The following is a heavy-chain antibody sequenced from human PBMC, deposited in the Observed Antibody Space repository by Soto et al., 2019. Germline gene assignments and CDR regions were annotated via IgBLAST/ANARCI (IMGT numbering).Heavy chain of an antibody. J-gene: IGHJ4*02. Sequence: QVQLVQSGAEEKKPGASVKVSCKASGYTFTSYAMHWVRQAPGQRLEWMGWINAGNGNTKYSQKFQGRDTITRDTSASTAYMELSSIRSEDTAVYYCARSIVGVTALDSWGQGTLVTVSS. CDR1: GYTFTSYA. CDR2: INAGNGNT. CDR3: ARSIVGVTALDS. D-gene: IGHD2-21*02. V-gene: IGHV1-3*05.